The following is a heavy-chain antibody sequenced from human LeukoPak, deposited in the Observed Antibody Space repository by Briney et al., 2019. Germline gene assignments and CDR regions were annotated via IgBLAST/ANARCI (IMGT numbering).Heavy chain of an antibody. CDR2: INHSGST. J-gene: IGHJ6*02. D-gene: IGHD4-17*01. CDR3: ARIVPYGDYDYYYYYGMDV. Sequence: SETLSLTCAVYGGSFSGYYWSWIRQPPGKGLEWIGEINHSGSTNYNPSLKSRVTISVDTSKNQFSLKLSSVTAADTAVYYCARIVPYGDYDYYYYYGMDVWGQGTTVTVSS. V-gene: IGHV4-34*01. CDR1: GGSFSGYY.